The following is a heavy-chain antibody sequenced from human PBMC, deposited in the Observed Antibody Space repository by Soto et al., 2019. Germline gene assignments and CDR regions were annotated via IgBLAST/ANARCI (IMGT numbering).Heavy chain of an antibody. V-gene: IGHV3-30*18. CDR1: GFTFSSYG. D-gene: IGHD2-2*01. Sequence: QVQLVESGGGVVQPGRSLRLSCAASGFTFSSYGMHWVRQAPGKGLEWVAVISYDGSNKYYADSVKGRFTISRDNSKNTLYRQMNSLRAEETAIYYCAKERMEQYQLRPFFDYWGQGTLVTVSS. J-gene: IGHJ4*02. CDR3: AKERMEQYQLRPFFDY. CDR2: ISYDGSNK.